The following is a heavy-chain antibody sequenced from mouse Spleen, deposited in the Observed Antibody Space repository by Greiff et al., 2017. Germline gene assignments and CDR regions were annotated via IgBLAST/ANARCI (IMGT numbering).Heavy chain of an antibody. J-gene: IGHJ4*01. D-gene: IGHD1-1*01. Sequence: QVQLQQPGAELVKPGASVKLSCKASGYTFTSYWMHWVKQRPGQGLEWIGMIHPNSGSTNYNEKFKSKATLTVDKSSSTAYMQLSSLTSEDSAVYYCAREGYYGSDAMDYWGQGTSVTVSS. CDR1: GYTFTSYW. CDR3: AREGYYGSDAMDY. CDR2: IHPNSGST. V-gene: IGHV1-64*01.